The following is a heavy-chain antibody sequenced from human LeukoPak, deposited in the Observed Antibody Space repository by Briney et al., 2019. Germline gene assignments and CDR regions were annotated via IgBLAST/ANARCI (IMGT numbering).Heavy chain of an antibody. CDR1: GGTFSTYV. CDR3: AREGGDFWSGDPPPYYYGMDV. CDR2: IIPIFDTA. J-gene: IGHJ6*02. D-gene: IGHD3-3*01. V-gene: IGHV1-69*13. Sequence: ASVKVSCKASGGTFSTYVISWVRQAPGQGLEWMGVIIPIFDTANYAQNFQGRVTVTADESTSTAYMELSSLRSEDTAVYYCAREGGDFWSGDPPPYYYGMDVWGQGTTVTVSS.